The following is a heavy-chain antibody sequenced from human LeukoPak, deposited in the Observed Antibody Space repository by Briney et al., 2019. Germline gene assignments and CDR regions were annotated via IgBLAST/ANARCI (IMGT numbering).Heavy chain of an antibody. CDR1: GFTFSNAW. Sequence: GGSLRLSCAASGFTFSNAWMSWVRQAPGKGLEWVGRIKSKTDGGTTDYAAPVKGRFTISREDSKNTLYLQMNSLKTEDTAVYYCTTEPSFGGVIALFDYWGQGTLVTVSS. V-gene: IGHV3-15*01. CDR3: TTEPSFGGVIALFDY. CDR2: IKSKTDGGTT. J-gene: IGHJ4*02. D-gene: IGHD3-16*02.